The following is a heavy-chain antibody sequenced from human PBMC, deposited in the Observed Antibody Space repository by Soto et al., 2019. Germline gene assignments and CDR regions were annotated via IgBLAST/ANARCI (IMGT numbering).Heavy chain of an antibody. CDR3: TTARERYFDWLSLGY. CDR1: GFTFSNAW. CDR2: IKSKTDGGTT. D-gene: IGHD3-9*01. Sequence: EVQLVESGGGLVKPGGSLRLSCAASGFTFSNAWMSWVRQAPGKGLEWVGRIKSKTDGGTTDYAAPVKGRFTFSRDDSKITLYLQMNSLKTEYTAVYYGTTARERYFDWLSLGYLGQGSLVTVSS. V-gene: IGHV3-15*01. J-gene: IGHJ4*02.